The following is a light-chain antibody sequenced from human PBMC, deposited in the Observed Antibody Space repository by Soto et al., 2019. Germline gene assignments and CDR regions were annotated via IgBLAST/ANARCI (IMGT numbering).Light chain of an antibody. CDR2: AAS. Sequence: DIQMTQSPSSLSASIGDRVTITCRASQSLTIYLNWYQQKPGKAPKLLIYAASSLQSGVPSRFSGSGSGTDFTLTIGSLQTEDFATYYCQQSYNAPFTFGPGTKVDIK. J-gene: IGKJ3*01. V-gene: IGKV1-39*01. CDR1: QSLTIY. CDR3: QQSYNAPFT.